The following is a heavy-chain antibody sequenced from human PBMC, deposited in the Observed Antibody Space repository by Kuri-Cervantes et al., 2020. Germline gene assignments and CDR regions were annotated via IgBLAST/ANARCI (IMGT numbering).Heavy chain of an antibody. V-gene: IGHV1-18*01. J-gene: IGHJ6*02. CDR1: GYTFTSYG. Sequence: ASVKVSCKASGYTFTSYGISWVRQAPGQGLEWMGWISAYNGNTNYAQKLQGRVTMTTDTSTSTAYMVLRSLRSDDTAVYYCARMIAYGSGSRFREDVWGQGTTVTVSS. CDR2: ISAYNGNT. D-gene: IGHD3-10*01. CDR3: ARMIAYGSGSRFREDV.